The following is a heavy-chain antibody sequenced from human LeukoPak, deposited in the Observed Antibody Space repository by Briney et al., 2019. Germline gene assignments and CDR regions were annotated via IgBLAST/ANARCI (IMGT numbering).Heavy chain of an antibody. J-gene: IGHJ4*02. CDR2: IHYSGST. V-gene: IGHV4-59*11. Sequence: PSVTLSLTCTVSGGSIGTHYWSCIRQPPGKGLVWIGYIHYSGSTNYNASLKSPVTISVDTCKNHFSLKLNSVTTADTAVYSRAKDASYHPFDYWGQGTLVTVSS. CDR3: AKDASYHPFDY. CDR1: GGSIGTHY. D-gene: IGHD1-14*01.